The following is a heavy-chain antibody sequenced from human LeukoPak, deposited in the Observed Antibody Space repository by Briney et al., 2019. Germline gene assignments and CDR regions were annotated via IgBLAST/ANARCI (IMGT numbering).Heavy chain of an antibody. J-gene: IGHJ4*02. CDR2: IYYSGST. D-gene: IGHD2-15*01. CDR3: ARTVGCSGGSCLDY. CDR1: GGSISSGGYY. Sequence: SETLSLTCTVSGGSISSGGYYWSWIRQHPGKGLEWIGYIYYSGSTYYNPSLKSRVTISVDTSKNQFSLKLSSVTAADTAVYYCARTVGCSGGSCLDYWGQGTLVTVSS. V-gene: IGHV4-31*03.